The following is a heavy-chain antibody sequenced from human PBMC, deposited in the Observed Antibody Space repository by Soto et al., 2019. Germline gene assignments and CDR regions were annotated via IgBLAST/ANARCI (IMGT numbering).Heavy chain of an antibody. J-gene: IGHJ4*02. V-gene: IGHV1-69*13. CDR3: AREEGGGDSEGFDY. CDR2: IFPIFGTA. CDR1: GGTFSSYA. Sequence: GASVKVSCKASGGTFSSYAISWVRQAPGQGLEWMGGIFPIFGTANYAQKFQGRVTITADESTSTAYMELSSLRSEDTAVYYCAREEGGGDSEGFDYWGQGTLVTVSS. D-gene: IGHD5-12*01.